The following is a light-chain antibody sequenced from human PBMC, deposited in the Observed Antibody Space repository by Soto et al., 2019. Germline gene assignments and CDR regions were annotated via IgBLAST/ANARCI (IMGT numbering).Light chain of an antibody. V-gene: IGKV1-9*01. CDR3: QQLNSDPIT. CDR1: QGITSY. J-gene: IGKJ5*01. CDR2: DAS. Sequence: DIQLTQSPSFLSASVGDRVTITCRASQGITSYFAWYQQKPGKAPNLLIYDASTLQSGVPSRFSGSGSGTEFTLTISSLQPEDLATYYCQQLNSDPITFGQGTRLEIQ.